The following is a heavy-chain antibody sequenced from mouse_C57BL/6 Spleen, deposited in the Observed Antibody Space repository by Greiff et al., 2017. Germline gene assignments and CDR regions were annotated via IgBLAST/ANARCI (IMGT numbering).Heavy chain of an antibody. D-gene: IGHD4-1*01. CDR2: IRNKANGYTT. CDR3: ARTRWDGGFAD. CDR1: GFTFTDYY. Sequence: EVQRVESGGGLVQPGGSLSLSCAASGFTFTDYYMSWVRQPPGKALEWLGFIRNKANGYTTEYSASVKGRFTISRDNSQSILYLQMNALRAEDSATYYCARTRWDGGFADWGQGTLVTVSA. V-gene: IGHV7-3*01. J-gene: IGHJ3*01.